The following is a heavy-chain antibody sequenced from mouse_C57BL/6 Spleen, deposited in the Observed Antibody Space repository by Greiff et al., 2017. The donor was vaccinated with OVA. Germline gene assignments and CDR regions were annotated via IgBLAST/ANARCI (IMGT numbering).Heavy chain of an antibody. CDR2: ISGGGGNT. CDR3: ASLITTVVGAMDY. D-gene: IGHD1-1*01. J-gene: IGHJ4*01. CDR1: GFTFSSYP. Sequence: EVKLMASGGGLVKPGGSLKLSCAASGFTFSSYPMSWVRQTPEKRLEWVATISGGGGNTYYPDSVKGRFTISRDNAKNTLYLQMSSLRSEDTALYYCASLITTVVGAMDYWGQGTSVTVSS. V-gene: IGHV5-9*01.